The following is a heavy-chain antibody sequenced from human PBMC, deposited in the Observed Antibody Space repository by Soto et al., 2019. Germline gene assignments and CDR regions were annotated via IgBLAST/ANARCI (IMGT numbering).Heavy chain of an antibody. Sequence: QVQLLQSAAEVRKPGASVKVSCTASGYTFSSHGITWVRQAPGQGLEWMGWISTYNGNTNYAQKVQGRVTMTIDKSTSTADMELRSLTSDDTAMYYCAACSGPSGHRGREWFDPWGQGTLVTVSA. V-gene: IGHV1-18*04. CDR3: AACSGPSGHRGREWFDP. CDR1: GYTFSSHG. J-gene: IGHJ5*02. D-gene: IGHD2-8*02. CDR2: ISTYNGNT.